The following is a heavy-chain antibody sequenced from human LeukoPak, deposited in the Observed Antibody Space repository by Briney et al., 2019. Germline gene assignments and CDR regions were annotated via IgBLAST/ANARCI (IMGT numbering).Heavy chain of an antibody. V-gene: IGHV4-34*01. CDR3: ARVLGYCSGGSCTDAFDI. J-gene: IGHJ3*02. CDR2: INHSGST. Sequence: SETLSLTCAVYGGSFSGYYWSWIRQPPGKGLEWIGEINHSGSTNYNPSLKSRVTISVDSSKNQFSLKLSSVTGADTAVYYCARVLGYCSGGSCTDAFDIWGQGTMVTISS. CDR1: GGSFSGYY. D-gene: IGHD2-15*01.